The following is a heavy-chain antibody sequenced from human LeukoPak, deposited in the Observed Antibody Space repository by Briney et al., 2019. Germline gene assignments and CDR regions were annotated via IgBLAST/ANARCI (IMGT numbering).Heavy chain of an antibody. CDR2: IKQDGSEK. Sequence: GGSLRLSCAASGFTFSRHWMTWVRQAPGKGLEWVANIKQDGSEKLYVDSVKGRFTISRDNAKNSLYLQMNSLRAEDTAVCYCARDPVHSSGWFAVSYYYMDVWGKGTTVTVSS. CDR3: ARDPVHSSGWFAVSYYYMDV. D-gene: IGHD6-19*01. V-gene: IGHV3-7*01. J-gene: IGHJ6*03. CDR1: GFTFSRHW.